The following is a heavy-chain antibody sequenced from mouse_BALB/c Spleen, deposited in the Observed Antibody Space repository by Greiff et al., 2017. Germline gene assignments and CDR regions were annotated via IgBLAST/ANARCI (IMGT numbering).Heavy chain of an antibody. CDR2: INPSTGYT. Sequence: QVQLQQSGAELAKPGASVKMSCKASGYTFTSYWMHWVKQRPGQGLEWIGYINPSTGYTECNQKFKDKATLTADKSSSTAYMQLSSLTSEDSAVYYCATMITEFAYGGQGTLVTVSA. V-gene: IGHV1-7*01. D-gene: IGHD2-4*01. CDR3: ATMITEFAY. J-gene: IGHJ3*01. CDR1: GYTFTSYW.